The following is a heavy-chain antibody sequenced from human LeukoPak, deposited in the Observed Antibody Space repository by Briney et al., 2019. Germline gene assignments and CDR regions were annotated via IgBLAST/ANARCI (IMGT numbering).Heavy chain of an antibody. V-gene: IGHV3-7*01. Sequence: GGSLRLSCAASGFTFSNDWMSWVRQSPGKGLEWMADIKPDGSEKYYVDSVKGRFTISRDNAKNSLYLQMNSLRAEDTAVYYCARGHWSPNSFDPWGQGTLVTVSS. D-gene: IGHD1-1*01. J-gene: IGHJ5*02. CDR2: IKPDGSEK. CDR3: ARGHWSPNSFDP. CDR1: GFTFSNDW.